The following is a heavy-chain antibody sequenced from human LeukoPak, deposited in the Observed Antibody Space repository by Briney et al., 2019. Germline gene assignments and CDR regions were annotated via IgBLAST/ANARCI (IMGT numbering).Heavy chain of an antibody. CDR3: SKDARNYFDY. D-gene: IGHD6-6*01. CDR2: ITWDGGST. J-gene: IGHJ4*02. V-gene: IGHV3-43D*03. CDR1: GFTFDDYA. Sequence: GGSLRLSCAASGFTFDDYAMHWVRQAPGKGLEWVSLITWDGGSTYYADSVKGRFTISRDNSKNSLYLQMNSLRTEDTALYYCSKDARNYFDYWGQGTLVTVSS.